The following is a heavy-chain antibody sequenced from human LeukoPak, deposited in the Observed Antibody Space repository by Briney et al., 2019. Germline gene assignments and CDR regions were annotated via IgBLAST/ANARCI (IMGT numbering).Heavy chain of an antibody. CDR1: GFTFSSYW. D-gene: IGHD3-10*01. CDR2: INSDGSST. V-gene: IGHV3-74*01. CDR3: ARRRSGSQSGAFDI. Sequence: GGPLRLSCAASGFTFSSYWMHWVRQAPGKGLVWVSRINSDGSSTSYADSVKGRFTISRDNAKNTLYLQMNSLRAEDTAAYYCARRRSGSQSGAFDIWGQGTMVTVSS. J-gene: IGHJ3*02.